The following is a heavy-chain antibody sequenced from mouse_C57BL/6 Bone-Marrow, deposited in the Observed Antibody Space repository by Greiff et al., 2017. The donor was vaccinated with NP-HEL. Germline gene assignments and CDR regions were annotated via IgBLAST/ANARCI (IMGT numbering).Heavy chain of an antibody. V-gene: IGHV1-80*01. D-gene: IGHD1-1*01. CDR1: GYAFSSYW. J-gene: IGHJ1*03. CDR2: IYPGDGDT. CDR3: ARREFYYGSSYGYWYFDV. Sequence: VQLQESGAELVKPGASVKISCKASGYAFSSYWMNWVKQRPGKGLEWIGQIYPGDGDTNYNGKFKGKATLTADKSSSTAYMQLSSLTSEDSAVYFCARREFYYGSSYGYWYFDVWGTGTTVTVSS.